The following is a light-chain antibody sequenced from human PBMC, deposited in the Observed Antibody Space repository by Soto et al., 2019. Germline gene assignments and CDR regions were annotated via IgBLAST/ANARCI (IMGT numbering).Light chain of an antibody. CDR3: SSYTRSSTVV. V-gene: IGLV2-14*03. CDR2: GVT. Sequence: QSVLTQSASVSGSPRQSITISCTGTGSDVGGYNFVSWYQQHPGKAPKLIIYGVTNRPSGVSNRFSGSKSGNTASLTISGLQAEDEADYYCSSYTRSSTVVFGGGTKLTVL. CDR1: GSDVGGYNF. J-gene: IGLJ2*01.